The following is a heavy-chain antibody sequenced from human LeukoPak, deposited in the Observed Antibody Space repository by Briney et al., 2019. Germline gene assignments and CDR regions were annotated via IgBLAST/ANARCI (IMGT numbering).Heavy chain of an antibody. CDR2: ISWNSGSI. D-gene: IGHD3-22*01. CDR1: GFTFDDYA. J-gene: IGHJ4*02. V-gene: IGHV3-9*01. CDR3: AKGYDY. Sequence: GGSLRLSCAASGFTFDDYAMHWVRQAPGKGLEWVSGISWNSGSIGYADSVKGRFTISRDNAKNSLYLQMNSLRAEDTALYYCAKGYDYWGQGTLVTVSS.